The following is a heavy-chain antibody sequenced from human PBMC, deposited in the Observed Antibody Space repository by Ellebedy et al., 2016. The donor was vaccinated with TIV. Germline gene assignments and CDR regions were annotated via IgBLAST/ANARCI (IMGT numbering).Heavy chain of an antibody. V-gene: IGHV3-30*01. CDR1: GFTFTTYA. D-gene: IGHD2-2*01. CDR2: ITYDGGNE. J-gene: IGHJ4*02. Sequence: PGGSLRLSCAGSGFTFTTYAIHWVRQAPGKGLEWVALITYDGGNEYYADSVKGRFTISRDNSKNSMYLQMNSLRAEDTAMYYCARGRCSSSDCLPDYWGQGTLVTVSS. CDR3: ARGRCSSSDCLPDY.